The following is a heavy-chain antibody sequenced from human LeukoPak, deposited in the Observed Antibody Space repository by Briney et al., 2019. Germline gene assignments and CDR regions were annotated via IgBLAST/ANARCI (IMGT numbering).Heavy chain of an antibody. J-gene: IGHJ4*02. D-gene: IGHD3-10*01. Sequence: PSETLSLTCTVSDYSISSGYYWGWIRQSPGKGLEWIGNIYHSGSTYYNPRLKSRVTISVDTAKNQFSLKLSSVTAEDTAVYYCARDLIVPVGLTGSGSYSTDYWGQGTLVTVSS. V-gene: IGHV4-38-2*02. CDR1: DYSISSGYY. CDR2: IYHSGST. CDR3: ARDLIVPVGLTGSGSYSTDY.